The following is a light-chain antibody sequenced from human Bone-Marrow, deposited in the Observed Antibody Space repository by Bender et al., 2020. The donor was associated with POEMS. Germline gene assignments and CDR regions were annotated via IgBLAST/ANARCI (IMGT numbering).Light chain of an antibody. V-gene: IGLV1-47*01. Sequence: QSVLTQPPSASGTPGQRVTISCSGSTSNIATNYVYWYQQLPGTAPKLLISRNNRRPSGVPDRFSASKSGTSASLAISGLRSEDEAVYYCAVWDDSRGVFGTGTKVTVL. CDR1: TSNIATNY. CDR2: RNN. J-gene: IGLJ1*01. CDR3: AVWDDSRGV.